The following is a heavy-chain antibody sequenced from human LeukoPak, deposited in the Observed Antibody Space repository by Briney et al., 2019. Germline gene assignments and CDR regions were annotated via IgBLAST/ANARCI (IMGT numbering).Heavy chain of an antibody. CDR1: GFSFSSYW. Sequence: GGSLRLSCAASGFSFSSYWMHWVRQAPGKGLVWVARIQYDGSTTNYADSVKGRFTISRDNAKKTLSVQMNSLRAEDTAVYYCARALVAGVTLNALDIWGQGTMVTVSS. D-gene: IGHD2-15*01. V-gene: IGHV3-74*01. CDR3: ARALVAGVTLNALDI. J-gene: IGHJ3*02. CDR2: IQYDGSTT.